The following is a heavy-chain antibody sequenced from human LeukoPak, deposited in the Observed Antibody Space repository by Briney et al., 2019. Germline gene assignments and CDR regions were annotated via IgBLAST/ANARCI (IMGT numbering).Heavy chain of an antibody. J-gene: IGHJ4*02. CDR3: ARVGVTAATADY. D-gene: IGHD6-25*01. CDR2: INPRGGST. V-gene: IGHV1-46*01. CDR1: GYTFTSYF. Sequence: ASVKVSCKASGYTFTSYFMHWMRQAPGQGPEWMGIINPRGGSTDYSQKFQDRLAMTSDTSTSTVYMELNSLRSEDTAVYFCARVGVTAATADYWGQGTLVTVSS.